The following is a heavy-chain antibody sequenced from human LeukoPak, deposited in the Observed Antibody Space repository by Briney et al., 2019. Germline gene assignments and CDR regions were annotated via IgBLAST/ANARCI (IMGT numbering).Heavy chain of an antibody. CDR1: GFTFSSYE. J-gene: IGHJ4*02. D-gene: IGHD6-19*01. CDR2: ISSSGSTI. CDR3: VRDRGSGWYGYFDS. V-gene: IGHV3-48*03. Sequence: GGSLRLSCAASGFTFSSYEMNWVRQAPGKGLEWVSYISSSGSTIYYADSVKGRFTISRDNAKNSLYLQMNSLRAEDTAVYYCVRDRGSGWYGYFDSWGQGTLVTVSS.